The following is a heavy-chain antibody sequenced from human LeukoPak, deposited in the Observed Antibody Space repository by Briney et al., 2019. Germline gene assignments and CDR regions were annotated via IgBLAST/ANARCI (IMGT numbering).Heavy chain of an antibody. CDR3: ARDFRYHDSSGYYSFDY. D-gene: IGHD3-22*01. J-gene: IGHJ4*02. CDR2: LSGRSNSI. Sequence: RPGGSLRLSCAASGFTFTTYGMNWVRQAPGKGLEWVSYLSGRSNSIYYAESVKGRFTISRDNAKNSLYLQMNSLRDGDTAVYYCARDFRYHDSSGYYSFDYWGQGTLVTVSS. V-gene: IGHV3-48*02. CDR1: GFTFTTYG.